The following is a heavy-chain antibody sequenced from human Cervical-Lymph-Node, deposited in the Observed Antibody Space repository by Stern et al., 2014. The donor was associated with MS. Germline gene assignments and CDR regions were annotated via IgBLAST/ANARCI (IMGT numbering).Heavy chain of an antibody. CDR2: IRSKANNYAT. CDR1: GFTFSGSA. J-gene: IGHJ4*02. Sequence: VQLQESGGGLVQPGGSLKLSCVGSGFTFSGSAVHWVRQAYGRGLEWVGRIRSKANNYATAYATSVRGRFSICRDESRKATELQMDSLKAEDTARYYCTKPQTGTTVGAYWGQGALVIVSS. CDR3: TKPQTGTTVGAY. V-gene: IGHV3-73*01. D-gene: IGHD1/OR15-1a*01.